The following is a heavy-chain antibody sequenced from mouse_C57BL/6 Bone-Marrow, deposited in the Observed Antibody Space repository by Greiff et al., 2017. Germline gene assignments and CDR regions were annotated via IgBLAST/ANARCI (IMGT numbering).Heavy chain of an antibody. J-gene: IGHJ2*01. Sequence: DVMLVESGGGLVKPGGSLKLSCAASGFTFSSYAMSWVRQTPEKRLEWVATISDGGSYTYYPDNVKGRFTISRDNAKNNLYLQMSHLKSEDTAMYYCARVKLGRDYFDYWGQGTTLTVSS. CDR2: ISDGGSYT. D-gene: IGHD4-1*01. V-gene: IGHV5-4*03. CDR3: ARVKLGRDYFDY. CDR1: GFTFSSYA.